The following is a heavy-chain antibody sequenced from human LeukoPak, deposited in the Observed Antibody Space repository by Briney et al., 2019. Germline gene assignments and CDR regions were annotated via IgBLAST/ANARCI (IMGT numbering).Heavy chain of an antibody. J-gene: IGHJ4*02. CDR2: INPNSGGT. D-gene: IGHD3-22*01. CDR3: ARDRGDDTVPYFDY. CDR1: GYTITGYY. Sequence: HRASVKVSCKASGYTITGYYMHWVRQAPGQGLEWMGRINPNSGGTNSAQKFQGRITMTRDTSISTAYMELSGLRSDDTAVYYCARDRGDDTVPYFDYWGQGTLVTVSS. V-gene: IGHV1-2*06.